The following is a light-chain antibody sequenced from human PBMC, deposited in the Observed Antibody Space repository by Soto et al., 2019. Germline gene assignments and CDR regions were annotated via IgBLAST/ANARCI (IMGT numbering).Light chain of an antibody. Sequence: QSALTQPPSASGSTGQSVTISCTGTSSDVGGYNYVSWYQQHPGKAPKLMICEVSKRPSGVPDRFSGSKSGNTASLTVSGLQAEDEADYYCSSYAGSNHVVFGGGTKLTVL. V-gene: IGLV2-8*01. CDR1: SSDVGGYNY. CDR3: SSYAGSNHVV. J-gene: IGLJ2*01. CDR2: EVS.